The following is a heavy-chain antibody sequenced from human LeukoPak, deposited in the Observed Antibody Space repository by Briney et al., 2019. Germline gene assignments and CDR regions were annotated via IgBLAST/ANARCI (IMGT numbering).Heavy chain of an antibody. J-gene: IGHJ4*02. CDR3: AREGPYFDSQEPFDY. V-gene: IGHV1-18*01. Sequence: ASLKVSCKAFGYTFTRYGISWVRQAPGQGLEWMGWISVYNGNTNYAQKLQGRVTMTTDTSTSTAYMELRSLRSDDTAVYYCAREGPYFDSQEPFDYWGQGTLVTVSS. CDR2: ISVYNGNT. CDR1: GYTFTRYG. D-gene: IGHD3-9*01.